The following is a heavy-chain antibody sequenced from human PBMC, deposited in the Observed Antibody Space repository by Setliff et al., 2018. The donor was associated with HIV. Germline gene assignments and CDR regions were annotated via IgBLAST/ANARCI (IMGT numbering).Heavy chain of an antibody. CDR3: ARRTYSPGPFWYFDI. J-gene: IGHJ2*01. Sequence: SETLSLTCTVSGGFISSGGYYWSWIRQPAGKGLEWIGHVYTRGTANYNSHPSLKSRVTILVDASKNQFSLRLSSVTAADTGVYYCARRTYSPGPFWYFDIWGRGTLVTVSS. CDR2: VYTRGTA. D-gene: IGHD5-18*01. V-gene: IGHV4-61*09. CDR1: GGFISSGGYY.